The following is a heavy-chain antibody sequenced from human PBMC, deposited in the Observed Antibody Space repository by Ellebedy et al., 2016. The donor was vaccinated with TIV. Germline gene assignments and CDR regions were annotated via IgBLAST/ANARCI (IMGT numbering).Heavy chain of an antibody. V-gene: IGHV3-23*01. J-gene: IGHJ4*02. CDR1: GFTFSSYA. CDR2: ISGSGGST. D-gene: IGHD6-19*01. CDR3: AKDPGESSGWLLEYYFDY. Sequence: GESLKISXAASGFTFSSYAMSWVRQAPGKGLEWVSAISGSGGSTYYADSVKGRFTISRDNSKNTLYLQMNSLRAEDTAVYYCAKDPGESSGWLLEYYFDYWGQGTLVTVSS.